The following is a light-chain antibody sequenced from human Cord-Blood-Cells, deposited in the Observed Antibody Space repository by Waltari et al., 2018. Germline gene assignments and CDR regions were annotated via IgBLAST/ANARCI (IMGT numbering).Light chain of an antibody. Sequence: QSALTQPRPVSGSPGQAVTISCTGTSSDVGGYNYVFWYQQHPGNAPKLMIEDVSKRPSGVPDLFSGSKSGNTASLTISGLQAEDEADYYCCSYAGSYTWVFGGGTKLTVL. V-gene: IGLV2-11*01. J-gene: IGLJ3*02. CDR1: SSDVGGYNY. CDR3: CSYAGSYTWV. CDR2: DVS.